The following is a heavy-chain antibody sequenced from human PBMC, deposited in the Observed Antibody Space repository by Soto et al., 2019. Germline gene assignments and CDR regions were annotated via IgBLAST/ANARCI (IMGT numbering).Heavy chain of an antibody. CDR2: INPSGGST. V-gene: IGHV1-46*01. CDR1: GYTFTRYY. J-gene: IGHJ6*02. CDR3: AREERNYDILTGSPYYYYGMDV. Sequence: ASVKVSCKASGYTFTRYYMHWVRQAPGQGLEWMGIINPSGGSTSYAQKFQGRVTMTRDTSTSTVYMELSSLRAEDTAGYYCAREERNYDILTGSPYYYYGMDVWGQGTTVTVSS. D-gene: IGHD3-9*01.